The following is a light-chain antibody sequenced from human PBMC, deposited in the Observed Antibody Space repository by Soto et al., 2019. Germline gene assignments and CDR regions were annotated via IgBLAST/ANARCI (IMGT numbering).Light chain of an antibody. CDR1: QSVSSS. CDR2: GAS. V-gene: IGKV3D-15*01. J-gene: IGKJ5*01. CDR3: QQYNNWPIT. Sequence: EIVLTQSPGTLSLSPGERATLSCRASQSVSSSQLAWYQQRPGQAPRLLVYGASTRATGIADRFSGSGSGTEFTLTISSLQSEDFEVYYCQQYNNWPITFGQGTRLEIK.